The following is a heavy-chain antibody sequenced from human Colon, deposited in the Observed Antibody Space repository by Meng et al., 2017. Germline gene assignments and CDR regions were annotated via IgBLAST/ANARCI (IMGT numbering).Heavy chain of an antibody. D-gene: IGHD6-19*01. CDR3: TTVHSSGWTTTDY. CDR2: IKSKTDDGTT. CDR1: GFTFSNAW. J-gene: IGHJ4*02. Sequence: GESLKISCAASGFTFSNAWMSWVRQAPGKGLEWVGRIKSKTDDGTTDYAAPVKGRFTISRDDSKNTLYLQMNSLKTEDTAVYYCTTVHSSGWTTTDYWGQGTLVTVSS. V-gene: IGHV3-15*01.